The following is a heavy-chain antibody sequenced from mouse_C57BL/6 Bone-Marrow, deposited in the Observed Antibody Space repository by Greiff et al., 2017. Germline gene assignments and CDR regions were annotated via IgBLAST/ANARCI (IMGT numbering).Heavy chain of an antibody. D-gene: IGHD4-1*01. CDR2: INPNNGGT. Sequence: EVQLQQSGPELVKPGASVKISCKASGYTFTDYYMNWVKQSRGTSLEWIGDINPNNGGTCYNQKFKGKATFTLDKSSSTAYMELRSLTSEDSAVYYCAVPTGFDYWGQGTTLTVSS. CDR3: AVPTGFDY. J-gene: IGHJ2*01. V-gene: IGHV1-26*01. CDR1: GYTFTDYY.